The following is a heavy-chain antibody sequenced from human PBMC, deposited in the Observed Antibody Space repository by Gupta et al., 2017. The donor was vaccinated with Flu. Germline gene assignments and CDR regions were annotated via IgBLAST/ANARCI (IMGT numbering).Heavy chain of an antibody. Sequence: EVQLVESGGGLVKPGGSLRLSCAASGFTFSSYSMNWVRQAPGKGLEWVSSISSSSSYIYYADSVKGRFTISRDNAKNSLYLQMNSLRAEDTAVYYCARDQNSYGPIGHFDYWGQGTLVTVSS. CDR1: GFTFSSYS. J-gene: IGHJ4*02. CDR2: ISSSSSYI. CDR3: ARDQNSYGPIGHFDY. D-gene: IGHD5-18*01. V-gene: IGHV3-21*01.